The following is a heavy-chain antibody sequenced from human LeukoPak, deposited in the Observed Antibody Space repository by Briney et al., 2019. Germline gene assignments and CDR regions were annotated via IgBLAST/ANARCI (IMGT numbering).Heavy chain of an antibody. CDR3: ARDINYDFWSGYSGGYYFDY. V-gene: IGHV4-34*01. D-gene: IGHD3-3*01. CDR1: GGSFSGYY. J-gene: IGHJ4*02. CDR2: INHSGST. Sequence: SETLSLTCAVYGGSFSGYYWSWIRQPPGKGLEWIGEINHSGSTNYNPSLKSRVTISVDTSKNQFSLKLSSVTAADTAVYYCARDINYDFWSGYSGGYYFDYWGQGTLVTVSS.